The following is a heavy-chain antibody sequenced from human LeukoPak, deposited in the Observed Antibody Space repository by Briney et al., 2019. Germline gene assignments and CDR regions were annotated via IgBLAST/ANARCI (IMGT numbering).Heavy chain of an antibody. J-gene: IGHJ2*01. CDR3: ARERGRGSYVWYFDL. D-gene: IGHD1-26*01. V-gene: IGHV3-33*08. CDR1: RFTFSNYW. Sequence: GGSLRLSCVASRFTFSNYWMSWVRQAPGKGLEWVAVIWYDGSNKYYADSVKGRFTISRDNSKNTLYLQMNSLRAEDTAVYYCARERGRGSYVWYFDLWGRGTLVTVSS. CDR2: IWYDGSNK.